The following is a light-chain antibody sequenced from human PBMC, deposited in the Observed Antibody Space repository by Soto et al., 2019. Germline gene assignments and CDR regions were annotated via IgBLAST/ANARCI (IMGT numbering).Light chain of an antibody. CDR2: EVS. V-gene: IGLV2-14*01. CDR1: SSDVGGYNY. J-gene: IGLJ3*02. CDR3: SSYTSSSTPWV. Sequence: QSALTQPASVSGSPGQSINISCTGTSSDVGGYNYVSWCQQHPGKAPKFMIYEVSNRPSGVSNRFSGSKSGNTASLTISGLQAEDEADYYCSSYTSSSTPWVFGGGTKLTVL.